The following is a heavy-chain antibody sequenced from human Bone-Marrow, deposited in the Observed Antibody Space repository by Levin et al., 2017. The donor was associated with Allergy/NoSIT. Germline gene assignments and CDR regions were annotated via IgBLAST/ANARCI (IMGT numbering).Heavy chain of an antibody. CDR3: AAGGAYGDYVFDN. J-gene: IGHJ4*02. Sequence: GESLKISCQGSGYSFTSHWIGWVRQLPGKGLEWMGIIFPDDSDTRYTPSFQGQVTISADKSITTAYLQLSGLKASDTAMYYCAAGGAYGDYVFDNWGQGTLVTVSS. CDR2: IFPDDSDT. CDR1: GYSFTSHW. D-gene: IGHD4-17*01. V-gene: IGHV5-51*01.